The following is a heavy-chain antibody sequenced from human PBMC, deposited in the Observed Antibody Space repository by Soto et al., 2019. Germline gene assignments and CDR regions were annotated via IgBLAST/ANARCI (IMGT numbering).Heavy chain of an antibody. CDR3: ARLPSSVPREYSFGH. D-gene: IGHD2-15*01. CDR2: IYPGDSDT. V-gene: IGHV5-51*01. J-gene: IGHJ4*02. CDR1: GYSFTSYW. Sequence: GESLKISCNGSGYSFTSYWIGWVRQMPGKGLEWMGIIYPGDSDTRYSPSFQGQVTISADKSISTAYLQWSSLKASDTAMYYCARLPSSVPREYSFGHWGQGTLVTVSS.